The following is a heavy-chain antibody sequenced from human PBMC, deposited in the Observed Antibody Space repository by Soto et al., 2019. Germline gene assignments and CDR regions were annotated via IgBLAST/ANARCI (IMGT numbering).Heavy chain of an antibody. V-gene: IGHV1-18*01. CDR3: ARVYCSSTSCSLLYYYYGMDV. Sequence: ASVKVSCKASGYTFTSYGISWVRQAPGQGLEWMGWISAYNGNTNYAQKLQGRVTMTTDTSTSTAYMELRSLRSDDTAVYYCARVYCSSTSCSLLYYYYGMDVWRQRTTVTASS. CDR1: GYTFTSYG. J-gene: IGHJ6*01. CDR2: ISAYNGNT. D-gene: IGHD2-2*01.